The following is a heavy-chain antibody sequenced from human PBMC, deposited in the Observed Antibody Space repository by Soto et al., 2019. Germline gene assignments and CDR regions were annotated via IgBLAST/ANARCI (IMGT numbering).Heavy chain of an antibody. J-gene: IGHJ4*02. D-gene: IGHD3-10*01. CDR1: GFTFSSYG. Sequence: GGSLRLSCAASGFTFSSYGMHWVRQAPGKGLEWVAVIWYDGSNKYYADSVKGRFTISRDNSKNTLYLQMNSLRAEDTAVYFCTTITLVSTIDHWGQGSLVTVSS. V-gene: IGHV3-33*01. CDR3: TTITLVSTIDH. CDR2: IWYDGSNK.